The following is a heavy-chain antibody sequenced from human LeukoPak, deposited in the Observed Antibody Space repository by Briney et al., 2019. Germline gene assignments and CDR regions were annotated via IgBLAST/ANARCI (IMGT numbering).Heavy chain of an antibody. V-gene: IGHV4-38-2*02. J-gene: IGHJ4*02. CDR1: GYSISSGYY. Sequence: PSETLSLTCTVSGYSISSGYYWGWIRQPPGKGLDWIGSIYHSGSTYYNPSLKSRVTISVDTSKNQFSLKLSSVTAADTAVYYCARASLHCSSTSCYILYSSGFDYWGQGTLATVSS. CDR2: IYHSGST. CDR3: ARASLHCSSTSCYILYSSGFDY. D-gene: IGHD2-2*01.